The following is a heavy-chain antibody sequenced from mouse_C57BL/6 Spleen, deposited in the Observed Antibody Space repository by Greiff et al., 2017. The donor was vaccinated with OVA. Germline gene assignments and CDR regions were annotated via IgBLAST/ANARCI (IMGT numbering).Heavy chain of an antibody. J-gene: IGHJ1*03. CDR1: GYTFTSYW. Sequence: QVQLQQPGAELVMPGASVKLSCKASGYTFTSYWMHWVKQRPGQGLEWIGEIDPSDSYTNYNQKFKGKSTLTVDKSSSTAYMQLSSLTSEDSAVYYCARGPITTVVAGGYFDVWGTGTTVTVSS. V-gene: IGHV1-69*01. CDR3: ARGPITTVVAGGYFDV. D-gene: IGHD1-1*01. CDR2: IDPSDSYT.